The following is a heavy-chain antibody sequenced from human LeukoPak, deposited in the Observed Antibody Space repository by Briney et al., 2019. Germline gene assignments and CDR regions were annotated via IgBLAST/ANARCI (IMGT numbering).Heavy chain of an antibody. CDR1: GGSISSYY. J-gene: IGHJ4*02. D-gene: IGHD6-13*01. Sequence: SETLSLTCTVSGGSISSYYWSWIRQPPGKGLEWIGYIYYSGSTNYNPSLKSRVTISVDTSKNQFSLKLSSVTAEDTAVYYCARGPGIAAAGPNTDYWGQGTLVTVSS. CDR2: IYYSGST. V-gene: IGHV4-59*01. CDR3: ARGPGIAAAGPNTDY.